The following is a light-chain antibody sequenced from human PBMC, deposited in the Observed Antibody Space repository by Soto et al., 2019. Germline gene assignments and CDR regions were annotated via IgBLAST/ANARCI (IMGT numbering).Light chain of an antibody. CDR1: SSHIGRNT. CDR3: AAWDDSLTGLNV. V-gene: IGLV1-44*01. J-gene: IGLJ1*01. CDR2: DNN. Sequence: QSAPSPPPPASGTPGQRGALSFSWSSSHIGRNTVNWYQQLPGTAPKLLIYDNNRRPSGVPDRFSGSKSGTSASLAISGLQSEDEADYYCAAWDDSLTGLNVFGTGTKVTVL.